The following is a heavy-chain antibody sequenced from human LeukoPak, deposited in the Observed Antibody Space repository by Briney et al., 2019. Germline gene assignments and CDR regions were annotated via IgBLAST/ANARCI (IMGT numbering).Heavy chain of an antibody. CDR3: ARQREWGGGFDAFDI. CDR2: NYPGDSDT. Sequence: GESLKISCKAFGYTFTKYWIGWVRQMPGKGLEWTGINYPGDSDTRYSPSFQGHVTISADKSISTAYLQWGSLKASDTAMYYCARQREWGGGFDAFDIWGQGTMVTVSS. CDR1: GYTFTKYW. J-gene: IGHJ3*02. D-gene: IGHD2-15*01. V-gene: IGHV5-51*01.